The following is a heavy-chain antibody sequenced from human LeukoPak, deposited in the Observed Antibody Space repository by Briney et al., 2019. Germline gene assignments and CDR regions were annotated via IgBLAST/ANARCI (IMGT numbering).Heavy chain of an antibody. CDR2: IYHNGTH. J-gene: IGHJ6*02. V-gene: IGHV4-4*02. CDR3: STAPILRGEGGEHYKYGMDV. Sequence: PSETLSLTCAVSVGSISSGNWWTWVRQSPGKGLEWIGEIYHNGTHNYNPSLKSRVTISADTFKNHFSLKLTSVTAAATAVYYCSTAPILRGEGGEHYKYGMDVWGQGTTVIVSS. D-gene: IGHD2-2*02. CDR1: VGSISSGNW.